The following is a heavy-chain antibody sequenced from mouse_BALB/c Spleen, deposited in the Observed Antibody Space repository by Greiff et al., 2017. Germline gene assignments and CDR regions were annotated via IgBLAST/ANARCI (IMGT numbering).Heavy chain of an antibody. D-gene: IGHD1-1*01. Sequence: EVQLVESGPSLVKPSQTLSLTCSVTGDSITSGYWNWIRKFPGNKLEYMGYISYSGSTYYNPSLKSRISITRDTSKNQYYLQLNSVTTEDTATYYCARSGKNYYGGFDYWGQGTTLTVSS. CDR2: ISYSGST. CDR3: ARSGKNYYGGFDY. CDR1: GDSITSGY. J-gene: IGHJ2*01. V-gene: IGHV3-8*02.